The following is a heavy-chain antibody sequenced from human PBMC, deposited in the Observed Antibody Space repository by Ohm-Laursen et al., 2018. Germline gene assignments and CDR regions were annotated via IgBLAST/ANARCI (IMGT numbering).Heavy chain of an antibody. Sequence: SLRLSCAASGFTLSSHGMYWVRQAPGKGLEWVAVVSYDGSDKQYVDSVKGRFTISRDTSKNTLYLEMNSLRAEDTAVYYCARDIHYDVLTGPDYWGQGSLVTVSS. CDR3: ARDIHYDVLTGPDY. J-gene: IGHJ4*02. D-gene: IGHD3-9*01. CDR1: GFTLSSHG. V-gene: IGHV3-30*03. CDR2: VSYDGSDK.